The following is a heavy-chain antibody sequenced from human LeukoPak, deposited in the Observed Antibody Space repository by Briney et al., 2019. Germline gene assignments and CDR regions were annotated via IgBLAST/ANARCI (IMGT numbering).Heavy chain of an antibody. J-gene: IGHJ5*02. CDR1: XGSFSGYY. D-gene: IGHD2-2*01. CDR3: ARRPAAMSGNWFDP. V-gene: IGHV4-34*01. CDR2: INHRATT. Sequence: PSETLXXXCXVXXGSFSGYYXSWVRQPPGKGLEGIGVINHRATTNYTPSLKIRVTISVDTSKTQFSLKLSSVTAADTAVYYCARRPAAMSGNWFDPWGQGTLVTVSS.